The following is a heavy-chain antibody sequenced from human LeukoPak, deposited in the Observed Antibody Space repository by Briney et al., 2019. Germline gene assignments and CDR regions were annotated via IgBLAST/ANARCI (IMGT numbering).Heavy chain of an antibody. CDR2: ISAYNGNT. CDR1: GYTFTSYG. J-gene: IGHJ4*02. V-gene: IGHV1-18*01. Sequence: ASVKVSFKASGYTFTSYGISWVRQAPGQGLEWMGWISAYNGNTNYAQKLQGRVTMTTDTSTSTAYMELRSLRSDDTAVYYCASSIAAAGTVGYWGQGTLVTVSS. D-gene: IGHD6-13*01. CDR3: ASSIAAAGTVGY.